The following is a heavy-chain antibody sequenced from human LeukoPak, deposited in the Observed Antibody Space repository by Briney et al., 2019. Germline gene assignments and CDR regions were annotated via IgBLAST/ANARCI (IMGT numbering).Heavy chain of an antibody. CDR2: IYHSGST. CDR3: ARGGATRLHFQN. Sequence: SETLSLTCTVSGGSISTYYWNWIRQPPGKGLEWIGYIYHSGSTNYNPSLQSRVTISVDTSKNQFSLNLNSVTAADTAVYYCARGGATRLHFQNWGQGTLVTVSS. CDR1: GGSISTYY. V-gene: IGHV4-59*01. J-gene: IGHJ1*01. D-gene: IGHD6-6*01.